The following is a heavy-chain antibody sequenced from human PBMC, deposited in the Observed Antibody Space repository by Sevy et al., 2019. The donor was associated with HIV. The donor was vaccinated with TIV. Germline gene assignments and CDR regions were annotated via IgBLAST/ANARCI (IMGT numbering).Heavy chain of an antibody. CDR3: AKEESTCCGVAY. CDR1: GFTFSSYG. V-gene: IGHV3-23*01. CDR2: ISGSGGST. Sequence: GGSLRLSCAASGFTFSSYGLSWVRQAPGKGLEWVSAISGSGGSTYHADSVKGRFIISRDNSKNTLYLQMKSLRAEDTAVYYCAKEESTCCGVAYWGQGTLVTVSS. D-gene: IGHD2-21*01. J-gene: IGHJ4*02.